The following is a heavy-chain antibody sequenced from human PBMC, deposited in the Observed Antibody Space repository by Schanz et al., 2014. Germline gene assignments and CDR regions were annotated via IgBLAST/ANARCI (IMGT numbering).Heavy chain of an antibody. Sequence: QVQVEQSGPEVKKPGASVTVSCQASGYTFTSDSMHWVRQAPGQGLEWMGWISAYNGNTNYAQKLQGRVTMTTDTSTSTAYMELRSLRSDDTAVYYCARGGYSSGWYDRDIAHFDYWGQGTLVTVSS. CDR1: GYTFTSDS. CDR3: ARGGYSSGWYDRDIAHFDY. CDR2: ISAYNGNT. D-gene: IGHD6-19*01. J-gene: IGHJ4*02. V-gene: IGHV1-18*04.